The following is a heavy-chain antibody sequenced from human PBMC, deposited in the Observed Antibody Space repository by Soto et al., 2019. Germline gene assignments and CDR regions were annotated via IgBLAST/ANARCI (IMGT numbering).Heavy chain of an antibody. D-gene: IGHD5-12*01. CDR1: GFTFTNCA. J-gene: IGHJ4*02. CDR2: INYNGGST. Sequence: GGSLRLSCAASGFTFTNCAMHWVRQAPGKGLEYVSSINYNGGSTYYADSVKGRFTISRDNSKNTLYLQMGSLRAEDMAVYYCARSEYNGYDFWGKALDYWGQGTLVTVSS. V-gene: IGHV3-64*02. CDR3: ARSEYNGYDFWGKALDY.